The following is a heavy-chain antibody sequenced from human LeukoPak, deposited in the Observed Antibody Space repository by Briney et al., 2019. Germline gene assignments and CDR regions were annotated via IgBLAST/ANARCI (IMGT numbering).Heavy chain of an antibody. Sequence: PSETLSLTCAVYGGSFSGYYWSWIRQPPGKGLEWNGEINHSGSTNYNPSLKSRVTISVDTSKNQFSLKLSSVTAADTAVYYCARGRGSGYVAENWFDPWGQGTLVTVSS. V-gene: IGHV4-34*01. D-gene: IGHD5-12*01. J-gene: IGHJ5*02. CDR2: INHSGST. CDR3: ARGRGSGYVAENWFDP. CDR1: GGSFSGYY.